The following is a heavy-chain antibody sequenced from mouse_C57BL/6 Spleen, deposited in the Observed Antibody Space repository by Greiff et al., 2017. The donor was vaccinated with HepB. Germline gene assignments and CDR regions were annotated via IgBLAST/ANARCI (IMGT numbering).Heavy chain of an antibody. Sequence: EVQVVESGPELVKPGDSVKISCKASGYSFTGYFMNWVMQSHGKSLEWIGRINPYNGDTFYNQKFKGKATLTVDKSSSTAHMELRSLTSEDSAVYYCARGDYYGSSYWYFDVWGTGTTVTVSS. CDR1: GYSFTGYF. J-gene: IGHJ1*03. CDR3: ARGDYYGSSYWYFDV. D-gene: IGHD1-1*01. CDR2: INPYNGDT. V-gene: IGHV1-20*01.